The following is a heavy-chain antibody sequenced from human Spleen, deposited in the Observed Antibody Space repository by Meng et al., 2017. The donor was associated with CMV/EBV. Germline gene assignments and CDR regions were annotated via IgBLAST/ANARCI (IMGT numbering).Heavy chain of an antibody. Sequence: SETLSLTCTVSGGSITSSSYYWGWIRQPPGKGLEWIGSTYYSGSTYYKPSLRSRVTISLDTSKNQFSLKLSSVTAADTAVYYCARGESSSWYGDYYYGMDVWGQGTTVTVSS. J-gene: IGHJ6*02. CDR3: ARGESSSWYGDYYYGMDV. D-gene: IGHD6-13*01. V-gene: IGHV4-39*07. CDR2: TYYSGST. CDR1: GGSITSSSYY.